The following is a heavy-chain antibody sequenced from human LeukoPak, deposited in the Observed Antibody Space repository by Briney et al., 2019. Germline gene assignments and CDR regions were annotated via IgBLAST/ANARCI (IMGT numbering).Heavy chain of an antibody. CDR2: IKQDGSEK. V-gene: IGHV3-7*01. D-gene: IGHD2-2*02. J-gene: IGHJ4*02. CDR1: GFTFSSYW. CDR3: GKSFCSGSSCYSGGWPGDY. Sequence: GGSLRLSCAASGFTFSSYWMSWVRKARGKGLEWVDNIKQDGSEKYYVDSVRGRYTISRDNVENSLYLEKSILRGEDTGVLYFGKSFCSGSSCYSGGWPGDYWGQGTLLSVSS.